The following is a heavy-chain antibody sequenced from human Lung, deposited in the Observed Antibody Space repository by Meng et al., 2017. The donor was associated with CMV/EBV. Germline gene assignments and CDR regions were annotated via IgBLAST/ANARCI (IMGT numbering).Heavy chain of an antibody. Sequence: QVHLLQSGTEFKKPGAAVTVSCKASGYIFTSYARHWVRQAPGQRLEWMGWINGGNGKTKYSQKFQGRVTITRETSASTAYMELSSLRSEDTAVYYCARDVVVPAALTVRIDYWGQGTLVTVSS. CDR2: INGGNGKT. D-gene: IGHD2-2*01. CDR3: ARDVVVPAALTVRIDY. CDR1: GYIFTSYA. V-gene: IGHV1-3*01. J-gene: IGHJ4*02.